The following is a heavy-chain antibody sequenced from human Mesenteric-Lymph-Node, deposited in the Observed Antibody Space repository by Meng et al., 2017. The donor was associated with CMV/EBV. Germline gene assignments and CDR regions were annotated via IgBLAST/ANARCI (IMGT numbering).Heavy chain of an antibody. CDR3: ARDHGVGAFDY. V-gene: IGHV3-53*01. CDR1: GFIFSNYA. Sequence: GGSLRLSCTASGFIFSNYAMNWVRQAPGKGLEWVSVIYSGGSTYYADSVKGRFTISRDNSKNTLYLQMNSLRAEDTAVYYCARDHGVGAFDYWGQGTLVTVSS. D-gene: IGHD1-26*01. CDR2: IYSGGST. J-gene: IGHJ4*02.